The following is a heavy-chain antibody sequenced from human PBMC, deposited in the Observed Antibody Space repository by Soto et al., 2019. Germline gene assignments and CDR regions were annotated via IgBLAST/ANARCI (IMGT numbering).Heavy chain of an antibody. CDR2: ISAHNGNT. Sequence: QVHLMQSGAEVKKPGASVKVSCTGSGYTFTSYGITWVRQAPGQGLEWMGWISAHNGNTDYAQKRQGRVTVTRDTSTSTAYMELRSLRSDDTAVYYCARGRYGDYWGQGALVTVSS. J-gene: IGHJ4*02. D-gene: IGHD1-1*01. CDR1: GYTFTSYG. V-gene: IGHV1-18*01. CDR3: ARGRYGDY.